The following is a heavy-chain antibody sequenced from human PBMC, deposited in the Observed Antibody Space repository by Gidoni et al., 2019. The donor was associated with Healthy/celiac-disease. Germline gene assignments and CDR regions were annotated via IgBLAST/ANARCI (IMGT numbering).Heavy chain of an antibody. Sequence: EVQLVEYGGGLVQPGGSLRLSCAASGFTFSSYSMNWVRQAPGTGLELVSYISSSSSTIYYADSVKGRFTISRDNAKNSLYLQMNSLRDEDTAVYYCARVSSGWYPSYYYYYMDVWGKGTTVTVSS. J-gene: IGHJ6*03. V-gene: IGHV3-48*02. D-gene: IGHD6-19*01. CDR1: GFTFSSYS. CDR3: ARVSSGWYPSYYYYYMDV. CDR2: ISSSSSTI.